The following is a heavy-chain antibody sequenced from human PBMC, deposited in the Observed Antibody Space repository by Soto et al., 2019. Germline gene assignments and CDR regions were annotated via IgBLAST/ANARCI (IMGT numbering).Heavy chain of an antibody. Sequence: RGESLKISCKGSGYSFTSYWISWVRQMPGKGLEWMGRIDPSDSYTNYSPSFQGHVTISADKSISTAYLQWCSLKASDTAIYYCARPPRQGGNYYYGMDVWGQGTTVTVSS. CDR1: GYSFTSYW. CDR3: ARPPRQGGNYYYGMDV. J-gene: IGHJ6*02. D-gene: IGHD3-16*01. V-gene: IGHV5-10-1*01. CDR2: IDPSDSYT.